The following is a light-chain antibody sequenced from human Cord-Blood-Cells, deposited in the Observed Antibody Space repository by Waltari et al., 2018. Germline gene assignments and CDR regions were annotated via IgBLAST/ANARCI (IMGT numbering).Light chain of an antibody. Sequence: DLQMTHSPSTLSASVGARVTIPCRASQSISSWLAWYQQKPGKAPKLLIYDASSLESGVPSRFSGSGSGTEFSLTISSLQPDDFATYYCQQYNSYSWTFGQGTKVEIK. V-gene: IGKV1-5*01. CDR2: DAS. CDR3: QQYNSYSWT. J-gene: IGKJ1*01. CDR1: QSISSW.